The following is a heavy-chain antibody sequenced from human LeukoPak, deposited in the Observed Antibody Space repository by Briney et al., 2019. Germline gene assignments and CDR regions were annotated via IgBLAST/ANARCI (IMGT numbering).Heavy chain of an antibody. CDR2: INSDGSST. D-gene: IGHD3-10*01. Sequence: GRSLRLSCAASGFTFSSYWMHWVRLAPGKGLVWVSRINSDGSSTSYADSVKGRFTISRDNAKNTLYLQMNSLRAEDTAVYYCARAARITMVRGVINAHFDYWGQGTLVTVSS. V-gene: IGHV3-74*01. J-gene: IGHJ4*02. CDR1: GFTFSSYW. CDR3: ARAARITMVRGVINAHFDY.